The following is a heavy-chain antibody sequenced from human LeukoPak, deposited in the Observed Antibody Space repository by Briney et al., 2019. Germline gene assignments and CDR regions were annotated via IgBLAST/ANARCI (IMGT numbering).Heavy chain of an antibody. CDR2: IYYSGST. V-gene: IGHV4-39*01. CDR1: GGSISSSSYY. CDR3: ASSPSTYCSSTSCYNDAFDI. D-gene: IGHD2-2*02. J-gene: IGHJ3*02. Sequence: SETLSLTCTVSGGSISSSSYYWGWIRQPPGKGLEWIGSIYYSGSTYYNPSLKSRVTISVDTSKNQFSLKLSSVTAAGTAVYYCASSPSTYCSSTSCYNDAFDIWGQGTMVTVSS.